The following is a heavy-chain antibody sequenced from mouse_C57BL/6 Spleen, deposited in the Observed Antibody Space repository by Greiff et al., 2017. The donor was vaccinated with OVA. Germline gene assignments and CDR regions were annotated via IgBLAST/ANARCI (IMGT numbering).Heavy chain of an antibody. CDR3: ASTVVATPYFDV. D-gene: IGHD1-1*01. J-gene: IGHJ1*03. V-gene: IGHV3-1*01. Sequence: EVQLQESGPGMVKPSQSLSLTCTVTGYSITSGYDWHWIRHFPGNKLEWMGYISYSGSTNYNPSLKSRISITHDTSKNHFFLKLNSVTTEDTATYYCASTVVATPYFDVWGTGTTVTVSS. CDR1: GYSITSGYD. CDR2: ISYSGST.